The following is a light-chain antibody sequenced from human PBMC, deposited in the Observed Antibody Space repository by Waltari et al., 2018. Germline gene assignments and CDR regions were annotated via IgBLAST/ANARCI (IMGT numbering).Light chain of an antibody. CDR1: SSDLGAYNY. V-gene: IGLV2-8*01. Sequence: QSALTQPPSASGSPGQSVTISCTGTSSDLGAYNYVSWYQQHPGKAPQLMIYEVSKRPSGVPDRFSGSKSGNTASLTVSGLQAEDEADYYCSSYAGSNNFDVFGTGTKVTVL. CDR3: SSYAGSNNFDV. J-gene: IGLJ1*01. CDR2: EVS.